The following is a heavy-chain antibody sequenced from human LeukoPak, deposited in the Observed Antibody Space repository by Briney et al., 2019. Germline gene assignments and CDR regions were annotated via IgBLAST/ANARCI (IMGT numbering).Heavy chain of an antibody. D-gene: IGHD5-18*01. CDR3: AKENTAMVTTSWFDP. CDR1: GYTFTGYY. Sequence: ASVKVSCKASGYTFTGYYMHWVRQAPGQGLEWMGWINPNSGGTNYAQKFQGRVTMTRDTSISTAYMELSRLRSDDTAVYYCAKENTAMVTTSWFDPWGQGTLVTVSS. CDR2: INPNSGGT. V-gene: IGHV1-2*02. J-gene: IGHJ5*02.